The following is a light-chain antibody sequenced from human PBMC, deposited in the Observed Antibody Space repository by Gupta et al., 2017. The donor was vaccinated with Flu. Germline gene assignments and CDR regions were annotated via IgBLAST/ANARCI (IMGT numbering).Light chain of an antibody. CDR1: QSVSSSY. V-gene: IGKV3-20*01. J-gene: IGKJ1*01. CDR3: QQYGSSPRT. Sequence: IVLPQPPGTLSLSPGERATLSCRASQSVSSSYLAWYQQKPGQAPRLLIYGASSRATGIPDRFSGSGSGTDFTLTISRLEPEDFAVYYCQQYGSSPRTFGQGTKVEIK. CDR2: GAS.